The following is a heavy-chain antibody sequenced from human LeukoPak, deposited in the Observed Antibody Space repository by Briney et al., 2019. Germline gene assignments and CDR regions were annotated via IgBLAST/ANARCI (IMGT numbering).Heavy chain of an antibody. CDR2: INPNSGGT. V-gene: IGHV1-2*06. CDR3: ARDPPRIVVVVAATNYYGMDV. D-gene: IGHD2-15*01. CDR1: GYTFTGYY. Sequence: EASVKVSCKASGYTFTGYYMHWVRQAPGQGLEWMGRINPNSGGTNYAQKFQGRVTMTRDTSISTAYMELRSLRSDDTAVYYCARDPPRIVVVVAATNYYGMDVWGQGTTVTVSS. J-gene: IGHJ6*02.